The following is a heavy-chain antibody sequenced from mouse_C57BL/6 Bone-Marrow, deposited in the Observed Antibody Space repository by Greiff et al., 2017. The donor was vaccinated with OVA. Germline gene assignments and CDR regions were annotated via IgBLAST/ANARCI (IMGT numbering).Heavy chain of an antibody. J-gene: IGHJ2*01. Sequence: QVQLQQPGAELVKPGASVKLSCKASGYTFTSYWMHWVKQRPGQGLEWIGMIHPNSGSTNYNEKFKSKATLTVDKSSSTAYMQLSSLTSEDSAVYYGAKEKRNYYGSSFDYWGQGTTLTVSS. CDR3: AKEKRNYYGSSFDY. CDR2: IHPNSGST. V-gene: IGHV1-64*01. D-gene: IGHD1-1*01. CDR1: GYTFTSYW.